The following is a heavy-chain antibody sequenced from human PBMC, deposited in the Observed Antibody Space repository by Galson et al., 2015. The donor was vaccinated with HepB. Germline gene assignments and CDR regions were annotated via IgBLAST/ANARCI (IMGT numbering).Heavy chain of an antibody. CDR3: ARDFWEQWLVMDD. Sequence: SLRLSCAASGFTFSSYAMHWVRQAPGKGLEWVAVISYDGSNKYYADSVKGRFTISRDNSKNTLYLQMHSLRAEDTAVYYCARDFWEQWLVMDDWGQGALGTVS. J-gene: IGHJ4*02. CDR1: GFTFSSYA. V-gene: IGHV3-30-3*01. D-gene: IGHD6-19*01. CDR2: ISYDGSNK.